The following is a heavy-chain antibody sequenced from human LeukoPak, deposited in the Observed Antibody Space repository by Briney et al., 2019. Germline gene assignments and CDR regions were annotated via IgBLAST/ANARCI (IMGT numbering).Heavy chain of an antibody. CDR1: GFTFTSYG. Sequence: ARSLRLSCAASGFTFTSYGMHWVRQAPGKGLEWVAVIWYDGSNKYYADSVKGRFTISRDNSKNTLYLQMNSLRAEDTAVYYCARDPPYSSGWYLFDYWGQGTLVTVSS. CDR2: IWYDGSNK. V-gene: IGHV3-33*01. D-gene: IGHD6-19*01. CDR3: ARDPPYSSGWYLFDY. J-gene: IGHJ4*02.